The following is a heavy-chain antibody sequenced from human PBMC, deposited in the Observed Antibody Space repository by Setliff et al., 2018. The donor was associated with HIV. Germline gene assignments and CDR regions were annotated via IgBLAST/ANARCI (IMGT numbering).Heavy chain of an antibody. D-gene: IGHD3-10*01. Sequence: GGSLRLSCAASGFTFSNAWMSWVRQAPGKGLEWVGRIKSKENGETIDYGAPVKGRVTISRDDSKNTLYLQMNSLTTDDTAVYYCAKDWKVWFGELSQDYYYGMDVWGQGTTVTVSS. CDR1: GFTFSNAW. CDR3: AKDWKVWFGELSQDYYYGMDV. CDR2: IKSKENGETI. V-gene: IGHV3-15*01. J-gene: IGHJ6*02.